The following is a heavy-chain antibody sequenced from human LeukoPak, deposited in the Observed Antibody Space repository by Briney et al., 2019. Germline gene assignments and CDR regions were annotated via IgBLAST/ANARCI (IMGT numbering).Heavy chain of an antibody. V-gene: IGHV3-7*01. J-gene: IGHJ3*02. CDR2: IKQDGSEK. D-gene: IGHD3-22*01. CDR3: ARAMVYYYDSSGYHRTAFDI. Sequence: GGSLRLSCAASGFTFSSYWMSWVRQAPGKGLEWVANIKQDGSEKYYVDSVKGRFTISRDNAKNSLYLQMNSLRAEDTAVYYCARAMVYYYDSSGYHRTAFDIWGQGTMVTVSS. CDR1: GFTFSSYW.